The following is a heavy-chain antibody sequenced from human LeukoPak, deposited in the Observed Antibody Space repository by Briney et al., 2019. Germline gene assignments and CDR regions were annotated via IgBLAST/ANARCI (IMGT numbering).Heavy chain of an antibody. J-gene: IGHJ4*02. V-gene: IGHV3-53*01. CDR2: IYTGGDT. Sequence: PGGSLRLSCAASGFTFSSYWMSWVRQAPGKGLEWVSVIYTGGDTYYADSVKGRFTISRDNSKNALYLQMNSLRIEDTAVYYCVTGVTVADASDYWGRGTLVTVSS. CDR3: VTGVTVADASDY. D-gene: IGHD6-19*01. CDR1: GFTFSSYW.